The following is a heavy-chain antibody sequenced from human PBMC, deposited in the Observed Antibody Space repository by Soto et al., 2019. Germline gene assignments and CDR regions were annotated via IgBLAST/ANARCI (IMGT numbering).Heavy chain of an antibody. CDR2: ISFDGDSK. CDR1: EFTFGHYA. Sequence: GGSLRLSCAASEFTFGHYAMHWVRQAPGKGLEWVAVISFDGDSKHYADSVRGRFTISRDNSKKTVSLHMNSLRPEDTAIYYCARDYVGGSVRYYIFYNYYYGIDVWGQGTTVTVSS. D-gene: IGHD3-10*01. J-gene: IGHJ6*02. V-gene: IGHV3-30-3*01. CDR3: ARDYVGGSVRYYIFYNYYYGIDV.